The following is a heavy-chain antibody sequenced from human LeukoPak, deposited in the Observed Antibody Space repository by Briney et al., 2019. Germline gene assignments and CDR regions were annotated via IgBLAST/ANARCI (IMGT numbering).Heavy chain of an antibody. V-gene: IGHV1-18*01. CDR1: GYTFASYG. D-gene: IGHD5-24*01. Sequence: ASVKVSCKASGYTFASYGISWVRQAPGQGLEWMGWISAYNGNTNYAQKLQGRVTMTTDTSTSTAYMELRSLRSDDTAVYYCARDRGDGYNYYFDYWGQGTLVTVSS. CDR2: ISAYNGNT. CDR3: ARDRGDGYNYYFDY. J-gene: IGHJ4*02.